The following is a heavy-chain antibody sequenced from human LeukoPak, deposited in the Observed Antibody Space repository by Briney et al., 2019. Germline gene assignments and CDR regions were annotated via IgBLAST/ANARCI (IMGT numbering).Heavy chain of an antibody. CDR2: IHHSGST. D-gene: IGHD3-10*01. V-gene: IGHV4-4*02. Sequence: SGTLSLTCVVSGVSVSSANWWSWVRQPPGKGLEWIGEIHHSGSTTYNPSLKSRVTISIDKSNNHFSFNLTSVTAADTAVYYCARRDYLDHFYYIDVWDKGNTVTVSS. J-gene: IGHJ6*03. CDR1: GVSVSSANW. CDR3: ARRDYLDHFYYIDV.